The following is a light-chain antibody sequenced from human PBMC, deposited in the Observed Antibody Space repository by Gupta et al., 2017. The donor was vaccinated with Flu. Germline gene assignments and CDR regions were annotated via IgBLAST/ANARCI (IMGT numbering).Light chain of an antibody. CDR2: SSS. J-gene: IGKJ4*01. V-gene: IGKV1-17*01. CDR1: QDIRNG. Sequence: DIQMTQSPSSLSASVGDRVTITCRASQDIRNGIGWYQQKPGKAPERLMYSSSSLQSGVPSRFSGSGSGTEFTLTISSLQPEDFATYYCRQQGRSPLTFGGGTKVDIK. CDR3: RQQGRSPLT.